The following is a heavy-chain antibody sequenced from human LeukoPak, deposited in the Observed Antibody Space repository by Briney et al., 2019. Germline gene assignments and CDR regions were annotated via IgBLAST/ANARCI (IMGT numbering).Heavy chain of an antibody. J-gene: IGHJ4*02. D-gene: IGHD3-10*01. Sequence: PGGSLRLSCAASGFTFEIYWMSWVRQAPGKGLEWVSDISGSGGSTNYADSVKGRFTISRDNPKNTLYLQMNSLRAEDTAVYYCVKYGSGSSYFDNWGQGTLVTVSS. CDR2: ISGSGGST. CDR1: GFTFEIYW. V-gene: IGHV3-23*01. CDR3: VKYGSGSSYFDN.